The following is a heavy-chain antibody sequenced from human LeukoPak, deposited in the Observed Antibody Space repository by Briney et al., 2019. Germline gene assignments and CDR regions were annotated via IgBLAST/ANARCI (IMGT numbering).Heavy chain of an antibody. Sequence: PSETLSLTCTVSGGSISSYYWSWIRQPPGKGLEWIGYIYYSGSTNYNPSLKSPVTISVDTSKNQFSLKLSSVTAADTAVYYCARGPPTSYWGQGTLVTVSS. CDR1: GGSISSYY. CDR2: IYYSGST. V-gene: IGHV4-59*01. J-gene: IGHJ4*02. CDR3: ARGPPTSY.